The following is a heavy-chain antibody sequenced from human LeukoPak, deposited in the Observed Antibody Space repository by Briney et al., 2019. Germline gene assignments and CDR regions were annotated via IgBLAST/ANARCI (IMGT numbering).Heavy chain of an antibody. CDR1: GGSISSGGYY. CDR2: IYYSGST. CDR3: ARDVVGATSFDL. Sequence: KPSETLSLTCTVSGGSISSGGYYWSWIRQHPGKGLEWIGYIYYSGSTYYNPSLKSRVTISVDTSKNQFSLKLSSVTAADTAVYYCARDVVGATSFDLWGRGTLVTVSS. V-gene: IGHV4-31*03. J-gene: IGHJ2*01. D-gene: IGHD1-26*01.